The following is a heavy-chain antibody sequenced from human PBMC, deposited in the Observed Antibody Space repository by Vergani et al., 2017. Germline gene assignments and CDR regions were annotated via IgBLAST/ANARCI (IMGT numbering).Heavy chain of an antibody. CDR3: AREDYDFWSGYRNWFDP. CDR1: GGTFSSYT. J-gene: IGHJ5*02. D-gene: IGHD3-3*01. V-gene: IGHV1-69*08. Sequence: QVQLVQSGAEVKKPGSSVKVSCKASGGTFSSYTISWVRQAPGQGLEWMGRIIPILGIANYAQKFQGRVTITADKSTSTAYMELSSLRSEDTAVYYCAREDYDFWSGYRNWFDPWGQGTLVTVSS. CDR2: IIPILGIA.